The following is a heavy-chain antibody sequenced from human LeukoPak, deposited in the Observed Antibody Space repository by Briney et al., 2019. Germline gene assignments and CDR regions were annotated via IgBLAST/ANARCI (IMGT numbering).Heavy chain of an antibody. Sequence: GGSLRLSCAASGFTLSSYSMNWVRQAPGKGLEWVGRIKSKTDGGTTDYAAPVKGRFTISRDDSKNTLYLQMNSLKTEDTAVYYCTTTRIVGATFDYWGQGTLVTVSS. J-gene: IGHJ4*02. CDR1: GFTLSSYS. D-gene: IGHD1-26*01. CDR3: TTTRIVGATFDY. CDR2: IKSKTDGGTT. V-gene: IGHV3-15*01.